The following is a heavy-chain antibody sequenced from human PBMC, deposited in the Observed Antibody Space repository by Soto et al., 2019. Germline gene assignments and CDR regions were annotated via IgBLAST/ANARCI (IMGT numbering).Heavy chain of an antibody. CDR3: ARGRSVVAATALDY. D-gene: IGHD2-15*01. V-gene: IGHV3-30-3*01. CDR2: ISYDGSNK. J-gene: IGHJ4*02. Sequence: QVQLVESGGGVVQPGRSLRLSCAASGFTFSSYAMHWVRQAPGKGLEWVAVISYDGSNKYYADSVKGRFTISRDNSKNTLYLQMNSLRAEDTAVYYWARGRSVVAATALDYWGQGTLVTVSS. CDR1: GFTFSSYA.